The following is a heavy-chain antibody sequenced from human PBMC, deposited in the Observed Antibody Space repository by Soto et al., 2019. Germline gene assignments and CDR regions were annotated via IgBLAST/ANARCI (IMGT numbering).Heavy chain of an antibody. CDR2: IYYSGTT. Sequence: PSETLSLTCTVSGDSISSGNYYWSWIRQHPERGLEWIGYIYYSGTTYYNPSLKSRVTISVDTSKNQFSLKLNSVTAADTAVYYCASRHSSPYFDYWGQGTLVTVSS. J-gene: IGHJ4*02. CDR3: ASRHSSPYFDY. CDR1: GDSISSGNYY. V-gene: IGHV4-30-4*08. D-gene: IGHD6-13*01.